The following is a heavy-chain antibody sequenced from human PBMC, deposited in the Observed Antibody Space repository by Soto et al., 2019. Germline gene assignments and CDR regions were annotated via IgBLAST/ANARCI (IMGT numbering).Heavy chain of an antibody. J-gene: IGHJ5*02. CDR2: IDPSDSYT. D-gene: IGHD6-13*01. Sequence: PGESLKISCKGSGYSFTSYWISWVRQMPGKGLEWMGRIDPSDSYTNYSPSFQGHVTISADKSISTAYLQWSSLKASDTAMYYCARHDSSSWYWFDPWGQGTLVTVSS. CDR3: ARHDSSSWYWFDP. V-gene: IGHV5-10-1*01. CDR1: GYSFTSYW.